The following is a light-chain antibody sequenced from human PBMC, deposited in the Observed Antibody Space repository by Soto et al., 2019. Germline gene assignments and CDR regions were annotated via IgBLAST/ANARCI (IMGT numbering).Light chain of an antibody. CDR3: GSWDSSLSAYV. V-gene: IGLV1-51*01. CDR2: DDD. CDR1: SSNIGGNS. Sequence: QSVRTQPPSVSSAPGQRVTISCSGSSSNIGGNSVSWYQQLPGTAPKLLIYDDDKRPSGIPDRFSGSKSGTSATLGITGFQTGDEADHYCGSWDSSLSAYVFGTGTKVTVL. J-gene: IGLJ1*01.